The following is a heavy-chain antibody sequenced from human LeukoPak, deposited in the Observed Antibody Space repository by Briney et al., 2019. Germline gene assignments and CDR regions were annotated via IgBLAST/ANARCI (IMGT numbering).Heavy chain of an antibody. CDR1: GYTFTGYY. CDR2: INPNSGGT. D-gene: IGHD1-26*01. Sequence: ASVKVSCKASGYTFTGYYMHWVRQAPGQGLEWMGRINPNSGGTNYAQKFQGRVTMTRDTSISTAYMELGRLRSDDTAVYYCARDDIVGATSHYNWFDPWGQGTLVTVSS. V-gene: IGHV1-2*06. CDR3: ARDDIVGATSHYNWFDP. J-gene: IGHJ5*02.